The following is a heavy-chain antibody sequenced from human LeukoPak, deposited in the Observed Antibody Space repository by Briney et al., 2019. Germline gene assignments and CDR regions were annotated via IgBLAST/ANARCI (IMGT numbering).Heavy chain of an antibody. V-gene: IGHV1-2*02. CDR1: GYTFTGYY. D-gene: IGHD6-6*01. Sequence: ASVKVSCKASGYTFTGYYMHWVRQAPGQGLEWMGWINPNSGGTNYAQKSQGRVTMTRDTSISTAYMELSRLRSDDTAVYYCAREVKLAARPGYYYYYMDVWGKGTTVTVSS. J-gene: IGHJ6*03. CDR2: INPNSGGT. CDR3: AREVKLAARPGYYYYYMDV.